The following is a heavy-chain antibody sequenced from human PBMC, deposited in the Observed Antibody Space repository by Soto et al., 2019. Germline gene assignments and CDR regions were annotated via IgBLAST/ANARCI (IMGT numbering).Heavy chain of an antibody. CDR2: ISSSTSYI. CDR3: ARVTGYNYGGQNWFDP. CDR1: GFTFSSYS. D-gene: IGHD5-18*01. J-gene: IGHJ5*02. Sequence: VSLRLSCAASGFTFSSYSMNWVRQAPGKGLEWVSSISSSTSYIYYADPVKGRFTISRDNARNSLYLQMNSLRAEDTAVYYCARVTGYNYGGQNWFDPWGQGPMVTV. V-gene: IGHV3-21*01.